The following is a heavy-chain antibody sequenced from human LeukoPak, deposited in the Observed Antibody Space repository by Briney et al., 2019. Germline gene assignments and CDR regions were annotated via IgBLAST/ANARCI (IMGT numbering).Heavy chain of an antibody. CDR2: IYHSGST. Sequence: SESLCLTRAVYGGSFSGYYWSWIRQPPGKGLEWVGEIYHSGSTNYNPSLTSRVTISVDTSKNQFSLKLSSVTAADTAVYYCAIGLSDVLLWFGTSGNYGMDVWGQGTTVTVSS. J-gene: IGHJ6*02. D-gene: IGHD3-10*01. CDR3: AIGLSDVLLWFGTSGNYGMDV. CDR1: GGSFSGYY. V-gene: IGHV4-34*01.